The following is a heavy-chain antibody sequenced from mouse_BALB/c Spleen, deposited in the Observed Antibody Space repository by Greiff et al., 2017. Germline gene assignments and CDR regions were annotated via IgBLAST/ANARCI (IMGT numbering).Heavy chain of an antibody. V-gene: IGHV1-69*02. CDR1: GYTFTSYW. J-gene: IGHJ3*01. CDR2: IDPSDSYT. D-gene: IGHD3-3*01. CDR3: ARWGTENAD. Sequence: QVQLQQPGAELVKPGASVKLSCKASGYTFTSYWMHWVKQRPGQGLEWIGEIDPSDSYTNYNQKFKGKATLTVDKSSSTAYMQLSSLTSEDSAVYYCARWGTENADWGQGTLVTVSA.